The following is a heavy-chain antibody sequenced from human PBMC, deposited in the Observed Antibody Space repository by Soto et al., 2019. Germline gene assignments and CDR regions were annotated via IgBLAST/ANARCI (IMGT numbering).Heavy chain of an antibody. J-gene: IGHJ4*02. D-gene: IGHD6-19*01. CDR2: IYYNGNT. Sequence: PSETLSLTCTVSGGSISNYYWGWIRQSPGKGLESIGNIYYNGNTYYNPSLKSRVTISVDTSKNQFSLKLNSVTAADTAVYFCARLRSGPDNGWYWAFDYWGRGTLVTVSS. V-gene: IGHV4-39*01. CDR1: GGSISNYY. CDR3: ARLRSGPDNGWYWAFDY.